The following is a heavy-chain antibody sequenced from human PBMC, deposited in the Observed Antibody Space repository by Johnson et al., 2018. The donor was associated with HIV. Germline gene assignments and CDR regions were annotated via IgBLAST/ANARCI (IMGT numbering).Heavy chain of an antibody. D-gene: IGHD6-19*01. CDR2: LWYDGSNK. J-gene: IGHJ3*02. CDR1: GITFSNYG. CDR3: ASAVARTKGGAFDS. V-gene: IGHV3-33*01. Sequence: QVQLVESGGGVVQPGRSLRLSCAASGITFSNYGTHWVRQAPGKGLEWVAGLWYDGSNKYYADSVKGRFSISRDNSKNTLYLQMNSLRAEDTAGYYCASAVARTKGGAFDSWGQGTMVTLSS.